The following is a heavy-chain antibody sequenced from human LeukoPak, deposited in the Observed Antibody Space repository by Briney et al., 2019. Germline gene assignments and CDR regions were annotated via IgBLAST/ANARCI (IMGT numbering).Heavy chain of an antibody. Sequence: SETLSLTRTVSGGSISRYYWSWIRPPPGKGLEWIGYIYYSRSTNYNPSLKSRVTISVDTSKNQFSLKLSSVTAADTAVYYCARSSVLWFGELGRDDYFDYWGQGTLVTVSS. V-gene: IGHV4-59*01. CDR1: GGSISRYY. CDR2: IYYSRST. J-gene: IGHJ4*02. D-gene: IGHD3-10*01. CDR3: ARSSVLWFGELGRDDYFDY.